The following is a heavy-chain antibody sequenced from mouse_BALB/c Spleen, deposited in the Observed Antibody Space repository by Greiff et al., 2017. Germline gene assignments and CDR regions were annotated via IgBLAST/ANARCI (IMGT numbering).Heavy chain of an antibody. CDR1: GYTFTSYW. D-gene: IGHD2-4*01. CDR2: IYPGDGDT. CDR3: ARGDYEFYYAMDY. Sequence: QVQLQQSGAELARPGASVKLSCKASGYTFTSYWMQWVKQRPGQGLEWIGAIYPGDGDTRYTQKFKGKATLTADKSSSTAYMQLSSLASEDSAVYYCARGDYEFYYAMDYWGQGTSVTVSS. J-gene: IGHJ4*01. V-gene: IGHV1-87*01.